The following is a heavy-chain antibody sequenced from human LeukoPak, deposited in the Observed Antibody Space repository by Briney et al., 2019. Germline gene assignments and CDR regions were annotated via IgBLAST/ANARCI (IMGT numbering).Heavy chain of an antibody. V-gene: IGHV3-23*01. CDR2: ISGSGGST. D-gene: IGHD6-19*01. J-gene: IGHJ4*02. Sequence: GGSLRLSCAASGFTFSSCAMTWVRQAPGKGLEWVSGISGSGGSTYYADSVKGRFTISRDNSKNTLYLQMNSLRAEDTAVYYCAKGSYSSGWYESDYWGQGTLVTVSS. CDR1: GFTFSSCA. CDR3: AKGSYSSGWYESDY.